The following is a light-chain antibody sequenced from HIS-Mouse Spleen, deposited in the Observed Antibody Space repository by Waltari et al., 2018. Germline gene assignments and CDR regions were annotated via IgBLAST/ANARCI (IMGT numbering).Light chain of an antibody. CDR2: EGS. J-gene: IGLJ3*02. CDR3: CSYAGSSTWV. Sequence: QSALTQPASVSGSPGPSITISCPGTSSDVGSYNLVSWYQQHPGKAPKLMIYEGSKRPSGVSNRFSGSKSGNTASLTISGLQAEDEADYYCCSYAGSSTWVFGGGTKLTVL. V-gene: IGLV2-23*01. CDR1: SSDVGSYNL.